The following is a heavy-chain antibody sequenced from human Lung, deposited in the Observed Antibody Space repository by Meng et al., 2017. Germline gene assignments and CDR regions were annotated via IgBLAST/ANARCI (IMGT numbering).Heavy chain of an antibody. CDR3: AHIVLYDSYDY. V-gene: IGHV2-5*02. CDR1: AFSLCTSGVC. J-gene: IGHJ4*02. Sequence: QLSLEYSGPSLGKPAHTLTLTRIVSAFSLCTSGVCVGGICQPPAKALEWLALIYWDDDKRYSPSLKSRLTITKDTSKNQVVLTMTNMDPVDTATYYCAHIVLYDSYDYWGQGTLVTVSS. D-gene: IGHD3-22*01. CDR2: IYWDDDK.